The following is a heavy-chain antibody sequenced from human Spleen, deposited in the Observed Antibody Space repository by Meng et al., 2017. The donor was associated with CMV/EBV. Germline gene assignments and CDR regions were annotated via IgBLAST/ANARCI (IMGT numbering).Heavy chain of an antibody. V-gene: IGHV1-2*02. CDR3: ARVGHGVGYRFDS. J-gene: IGHJ4*02. CDR2: INPNSGGT. CDR1: GYTFTSYY. Sequence: ASVKVSCKASGYTFTSYYIHWVRQAPGQGLEWMGWINPNSGGTNYAQKFQGRVTMTRDTSISTAYMELSRLRSDDTAVYYCARVGHGVGYRFDSWGQGTLVTVSS. D-gene: IGHD2-8*01.